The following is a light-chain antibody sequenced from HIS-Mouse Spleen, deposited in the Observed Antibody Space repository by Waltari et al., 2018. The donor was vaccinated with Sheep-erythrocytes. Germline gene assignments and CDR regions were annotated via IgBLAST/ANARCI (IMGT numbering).Light chain of an antibody. Sequence: EIVLTQSPGTLSLSPGERATLSCRASQSVSSSYLAWYQQKPGQAPRLLIYGASSRATGIPDRFSGSGSRTDFTLTISRLEPEDFAVYYYQQYGSSPFTFGPGTKVDIK. CDR1: QSVSSSY. J-gene: IGKJ3*01. V-gene: IGKV3-20*01. CDR2: GAS. CDR3: QQYGSSPFT.